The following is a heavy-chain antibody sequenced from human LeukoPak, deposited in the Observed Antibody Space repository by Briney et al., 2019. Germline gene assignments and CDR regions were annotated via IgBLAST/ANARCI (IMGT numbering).Heavy chain of an antibody. D-gene: IGHD3-22*01. CDR2: INPNSGVI. V-gene: IGHV1-2*02. CDR1: GYTSAGYY. J-gene: IGHJ4*02. Sequence: GASVKVSCKASGYTSAGYYIHWVRQAPGQGLEWVGWINPNSGVINSAQKFQGRVAMTRDASISTAYMELTGLKSDDTAVYYCARDRDYSDTSGLFDYWGQGTLVTVSS. CDR3: ARDRDYSDTSGLFDY.